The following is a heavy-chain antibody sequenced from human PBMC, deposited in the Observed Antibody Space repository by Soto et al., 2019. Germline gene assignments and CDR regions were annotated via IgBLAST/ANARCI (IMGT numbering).Heavy chain of an antibody. V-gene: IGHV3-74*01. CDR1: GFTFSDHW. CDR2: IKGDGSIT. CDR3: ARGLRWAYCMDV. J-gene: IGHJ6*02. D-gene: IGHD2-21*01. Sequence: EVQLVESGGGLVQPGGSLRLSCAASGFTFSDHWIHWVRQGPGEGLVWVSRIKGDGSITNYADSVKGRFTISRDNAKNTGDLQISSLGVEDTALYYSARGLRWAYCMDVWGQGTTVTVSS.